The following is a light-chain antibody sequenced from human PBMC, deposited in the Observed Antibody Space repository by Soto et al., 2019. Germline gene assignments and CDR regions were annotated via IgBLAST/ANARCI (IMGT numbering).Light chain of an antibody. V-gene: IGLV2-14*01. CDR3: SSYTDSSNYV. CDR1: SSDLAIYNY. J-gene: IGLJ1*01. Sequence: QSALTQPASVSGSPGQSITTSCTGTSSDLAIYNYVSWYQQQPGKAPKLMIYQVTNRPSGVSNRFSGSRSGNTASLTISGIQAEDEADCYCSSYTDSSNYVFGKGTKVTVL. CDR2: QVT.